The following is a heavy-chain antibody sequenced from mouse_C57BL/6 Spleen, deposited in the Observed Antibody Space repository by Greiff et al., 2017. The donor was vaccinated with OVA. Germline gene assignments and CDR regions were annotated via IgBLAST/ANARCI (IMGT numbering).Heavy chain of an antibody. D-gene: IGHD1-1*01. J-gene: IGHJ1*03. CDR2: INPNNGGT. Sequence: EVKLMESGPELVKPGASVKMSCKASGYTFTDYNMHWVKQSHGKSLEWIGYINPNNGGTSYNQKFKGKATLTVNKSSSTAYMELRSLTSEDSAVYYCARSYYYGRGYFDVWGTGTTVTVSS. CDR1: GYTFTDYN. CDR3: ARSYYYGRGYFDV. V-gene: IGHV1-22*01.